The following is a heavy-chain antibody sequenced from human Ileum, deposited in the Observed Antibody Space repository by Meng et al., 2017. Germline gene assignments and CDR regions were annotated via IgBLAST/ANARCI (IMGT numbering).Heavy chain of an antibody. J-gene: IGHJ4*01. CDR3: GRGRASFYFDF. V-gene: IGHV1-3*01. Sequence: QAQFVQPGAEGKKPGASVRISCKASGFTFSNYSIYWVRQAPGQSLEWLGWIHAGSGDTKFSQTFQGRLTFDRDTSADTVYMELSSLTSGDRAVYYCGRGRASFYFDFLGQGTLVTVSS. D-gene: IGHD6-6*01. CDR2: IHAGSGDT. CDR1: GFTFSNYS.